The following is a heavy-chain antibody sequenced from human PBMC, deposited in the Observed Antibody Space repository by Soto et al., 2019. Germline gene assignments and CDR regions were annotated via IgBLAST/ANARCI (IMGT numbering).Heavy chain of an antibody. CDR1: GDSISHVY. J-gene: IGHJ2*01. V-gene: IGHV4-4*07. CDR3: ATGMGRYFDL. CDR2: VSASART. Sequence: QVQPQESGPGLVKPSETLSLTCTVSGDSISHVYWSWIRQPAGKGLESLGRVSASARTNYNPSLQSQVSMSLDTSKNQFSLRLTSVSAADTAVYFCATGMGRYFDLWGRGTLVIVSS. D-gene: IGHD3-16*01.